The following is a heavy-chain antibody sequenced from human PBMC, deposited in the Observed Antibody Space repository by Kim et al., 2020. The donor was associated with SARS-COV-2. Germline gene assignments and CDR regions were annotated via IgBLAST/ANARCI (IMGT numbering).Heavy chain of an antibody. V-gene: IGHV1-69*13. CDR1: GGTFSSYA. CDR3: ARVVLTGYTYAHYYYGMDV. J-gene: IGHJ6*02. D-gene: IGHD3-9*01. Sequence: SVKVSCKASGGTFSSYAISWVRQAPGQGLEWMGGIIPIFGTANYAQKFQGRVTITADESTGTAYMELSSLRSEDTAVYYCARVVLTGYTYAHYYYGMDVWGQGTTVTVSS. CDR2: IIPIFGTA.